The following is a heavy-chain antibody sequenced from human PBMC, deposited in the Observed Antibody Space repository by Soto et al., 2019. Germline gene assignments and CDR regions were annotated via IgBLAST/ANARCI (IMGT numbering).Heavy chain of an antibody. D-gene: IGHD6-13*01. V-gene: IGHV3-30*03. CDR1: GFTFSSYG. CDR2: ISYDGSNK. Sequence: SGGSLRLSCAASGFTFSSYGMHWVRQAPGKGLEWVAVISYDGSNKYYADSVKGRFTISRDNSKNTLYLQMNSLRAEDTAVYYCWASYSSSFDRYDPWGQGTLVTVSS. J-gene: IGHJ5*02. CDR3: WASYSSSFDRYDP.